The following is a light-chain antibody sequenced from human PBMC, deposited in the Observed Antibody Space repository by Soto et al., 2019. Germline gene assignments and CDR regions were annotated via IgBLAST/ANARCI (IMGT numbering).Light chain of an antibody. Sequence: DIQMTQSPSSLSASVGDRVTITCRASQGISNYLAWYQQKPGKVPKLLIYAASTLQSGVPSRFSGSGSGTDFTLTISSLQPEDVATYYCQKYNSAPSITFGQVTRLEI. V-gene: IGKV1-27*01. CDR1: QGISNY. CDR3: QKYNSAPSIT. J-gene: IGKJ5*01. CDR2: AAS.